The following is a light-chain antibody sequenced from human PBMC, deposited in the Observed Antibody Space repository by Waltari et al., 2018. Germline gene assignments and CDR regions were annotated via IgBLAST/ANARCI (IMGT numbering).Light chain of an antibody. J-gene: IGKJ1*01. CDR2: EAS. CDR3: QNHERLPAT. Sequence: EIMLTQSPGTLSLPPGEIATLSCRASQNIGRYLVWYQQKPGQAPRLLIYEASRRATGIPDRFSGSGSGTDFSLTISRLEPEDFAVYYCQNHERLPATFGQGTKVEIK. V-gene: IGKV3-20*01. CDR1: QNIGRY.